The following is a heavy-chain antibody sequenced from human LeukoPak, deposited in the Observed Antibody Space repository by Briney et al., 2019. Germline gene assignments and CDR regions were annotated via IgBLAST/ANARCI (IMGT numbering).Heavy chain of an antibody. CDR1: GYSFTSYW. CDR3: AIDDLTGYVY. CDR2: IDPSDSYT. Sequence: GESLRISCKGSGYSFTSYWISWVRQMPGKGLEWMGRIDPSDSYTNYSPSFQGHVTISADRSISTAYLQWSSLKASDIATYYCAIDDLTGYVYWGQGTLLTVSS. V-gene: IGHV5-10-1*01. J-gene: IGHJ4*02. D-gene: IGHD3-9*01.